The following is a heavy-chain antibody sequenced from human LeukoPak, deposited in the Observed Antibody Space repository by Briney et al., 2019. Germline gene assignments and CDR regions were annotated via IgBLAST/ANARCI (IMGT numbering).Heavy chain of an antibody. D-gene: IGHD2-15*01. CDR3: ARDFCSAGSCYPDN. Sequence: GGSLRLSCAASGFTVSSNYMTWVRQAPGKGLEWVSVIYSGGSTYYADSVKGRFTISRDNSKNTLYLQMNSLRVEDTAVYYCARDFCSAGSCYPDNWGQGTLVTVSS. J-gene: IGHJ4*02. CDR2: IYSGGST. CDR1: GFTVSSNY. V-gene: IGHV3-66*01.